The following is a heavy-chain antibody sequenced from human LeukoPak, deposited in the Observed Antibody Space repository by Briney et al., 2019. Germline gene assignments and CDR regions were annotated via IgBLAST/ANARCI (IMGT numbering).Heavy chain of an antibody. D-gene: IGHD5-18*01. CDR3: AKDGAGRYGPKIDDHYYMDV. V-gene: IGHV3-30*18. J-gene: IGHJ6*03. CDR2: ISYDGSNK. Sequence: PGRSLRLSCAASGFTFCSYGMHWVRQAPGKGLEWVAVISYDGSNKYYADSVKGRFTISRDNSKNTLYLQMNSLRAEDTAVYYCAKDGAGRYGPKIDDHYYMDVWGKGTTVTISS. CDR1: GFTFCSYG.